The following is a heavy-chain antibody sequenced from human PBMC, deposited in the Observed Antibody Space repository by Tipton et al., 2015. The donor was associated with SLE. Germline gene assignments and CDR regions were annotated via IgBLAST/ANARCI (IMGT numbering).Heavy chain of an antibody. Sequence: TLSLTCTVSGGSISSSSYYWGWLRQPPGKGLGWFGSSYFSGSTYYNPSLKSRVTISVEQSKKQFSLKLSSVTAADTAVYYCARRLTGDAGYFDYWGQGTLVTVSS. CDR2: SYFSGST. CDR3: ARRLTGDAGYFDY. V-gene: IGHV4-39*07. CDR1: GGSISSSSYY. D-gene: IGHD3-9*01. J-gene: IGHJ4*02.